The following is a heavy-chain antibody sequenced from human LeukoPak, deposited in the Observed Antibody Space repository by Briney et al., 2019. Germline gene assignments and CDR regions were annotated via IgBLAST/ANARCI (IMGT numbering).Heavy chain of an antibody. Sequence: ASVKVSCKASGYTFTSYGISWVRQAPGQGLEWMGWISAYNGNTNYAQKLQGRVTMTTDTSTSTAYMELRSLRSDDTAVYYCARDSPMIVVVTASDYWGQGTLVTVSS. CDR2: ISAYNGNT. V-gene: IGHV1-18*01. D-gene: IGHD3-22*01. CDR3: ARDSPMIVVVTASDY. J-gene: IGHJ4*02. CDR1: GYTFTSYG.